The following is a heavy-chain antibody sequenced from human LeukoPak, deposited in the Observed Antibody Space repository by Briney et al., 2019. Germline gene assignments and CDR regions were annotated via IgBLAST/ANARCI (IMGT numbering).Heavy chain of an antibody. D-gene: IGHD4-23*01. CDR1: GYTFSSYA. CDR3: ARSSSAKLYNWFDP. V-gene: IGHV1-3*01. Sequence: ASVKVSCKASGYTFSSYAIHWVRQAPGQRLEWMGWINAGNGNTKYSQRFQGRVTITRDTSASTAYMELSSLRSEDTAVYYCARSSSAKLYNWFDPWGQGTLVTVSS. J-gene: IGHJ5*02. CDR2: INAGNGNT.